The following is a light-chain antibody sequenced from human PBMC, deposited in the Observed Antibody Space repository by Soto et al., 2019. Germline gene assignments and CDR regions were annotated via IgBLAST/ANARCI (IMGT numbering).Light chain of an antibody. CDR3: QKYNSAPLT. Sequence: EIVLTQSPVTLSLSPGERATLSCRASQSVSSFLAWYQHKPGQPPRLLIYDVSNRAAGIPARFSGSGSGTDFTLTISSLEPEDFAAYYCQKYNSAPLTFGGGTKVEIK. CDR1: QSVSSF. V-gene: IGKV3-11*01. CDR2: DVS. J-gene: IGKJ4*01.